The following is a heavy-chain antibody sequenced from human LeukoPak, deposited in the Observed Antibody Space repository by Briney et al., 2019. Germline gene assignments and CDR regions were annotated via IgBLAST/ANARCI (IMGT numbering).Heavy chain of an antibody. CDR1: GYTFTSYD. J-gene: IGHJ6*02. CDR3: ARDGYSYGFFNYYYGMDV. D-gene: IGHD5-18*01. V-gene: IGHV1-8*01. Sequence: ASVKVSCKASGYTFTSYDINWVRQATGQGLEWMGWMNPNSGNTGYAQKFQGRVTMTRNTSISTAYMELSSLRSEDTAVYYCARDGYSYGFFNYYYGMDVWGQGTTVTVSS. CDR2: MNPNSGNT.